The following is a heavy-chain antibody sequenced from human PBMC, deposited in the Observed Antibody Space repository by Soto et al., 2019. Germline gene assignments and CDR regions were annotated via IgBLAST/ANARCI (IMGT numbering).Heavy chain of an antibody. V-gene: IGHV1-2*04. D-gene: IGHD6-13*01. CDR1: GYTFTGYY. CDR3: VSDGTVIAAAGTGTFLDF. J-gene: IGHJ4*02. CDR2: INPNNGDT. Sequence: QVQLVQSGAEVKKPGASVKVSCKASGYTFTGYYMHWVRQAPGQGLEWMGWINPNNGDTNYAQQFQGWVTMTRDTSISTAYMELNRLTSDDTAVYYCVSDGTVIAAAGTGTFLDFWGQGTLVTVSS.